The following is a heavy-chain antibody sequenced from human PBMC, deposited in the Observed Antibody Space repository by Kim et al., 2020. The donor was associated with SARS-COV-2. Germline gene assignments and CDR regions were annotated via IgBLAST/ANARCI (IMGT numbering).Heavy chain of an antibody. J-gene: IGHJ4*02. D-gene: IGHD5-12*01. CDR2: IIPILGIA. CDR1: GGTFSSYA. V-gene: IGHV1-69*04. Sequence: SVKVSCKASGGTFSSYAISWVRQAPGQGLEWMGRIIPILGIANYAQKFQGTVTITADKSTSTAYMELSSLRSEDTAVYYCARGERDGYNHYYFDYWGQGTLVTVSS. CDR3: ARGERDGYNHYYFDY.